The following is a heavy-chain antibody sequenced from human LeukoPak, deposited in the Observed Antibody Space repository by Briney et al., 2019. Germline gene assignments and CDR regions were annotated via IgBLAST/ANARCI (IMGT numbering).Heavy chain of an antibody. D-gene: IGHD1-7*01. CDR3: GRRSRSTWNYRRGDY. CDR1: GGSISSDSYY. Sequence: SETLSLTCTVSGGSISSDSYYWGWIRQPPGKGLQWIGCIYYSGSTYYNPSLKSRVTISVDTSKNQFSLKLTSVTAADTAVYYCGRRSRSTWNYRRGDYWGQGTLVTVPS. CDR2: IYYSGST. J-gene: IGHJ4*02. V-gene: IGHV4-39*01.